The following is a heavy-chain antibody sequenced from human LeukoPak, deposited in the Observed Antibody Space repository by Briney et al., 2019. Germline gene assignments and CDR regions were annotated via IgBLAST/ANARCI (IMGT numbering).Heavy chain of an antibody. CDR2: IRSDGSNK. CDR3: AKGAGIAARRMSFEY. Sequence: GGSLRLSCAASGFTFSNYGMHWVRQSPGKGLEWVAFIRSDGSNKYYADSVKGRFTISRDNSKNTVYMQMNSLRGEDTAVYYCAKGAGIAARRMSFEYWGQGTLVTVSS. D-gene: IGHD6-6*01. CDR1: GFTFSNYG. V-gene: IGHV3-30*02. J-gene: IGHJ4*02.